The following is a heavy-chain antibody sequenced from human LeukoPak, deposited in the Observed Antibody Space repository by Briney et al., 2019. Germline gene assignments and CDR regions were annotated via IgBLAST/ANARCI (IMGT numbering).Heavy chain of an antibody. CDR1: GYTFTSYY. CDR3: AREATDILTGYYYYGMDV. V-gene: IGHV1-46*01. D-gene: IGHD3-9*01. Sequence: GASVKVSCKASGYTFTSYYMHWVRQAPGQGLEWMGIINPSGGSTSYAQKFQGRVTMTRDTSTSTVYMELSSLRSEDTAVYYCAREATDILTGYYYYGMDVWGQGTTVTVSS. CDR2: INPSGGST. J-gene: IGHJ6*02.